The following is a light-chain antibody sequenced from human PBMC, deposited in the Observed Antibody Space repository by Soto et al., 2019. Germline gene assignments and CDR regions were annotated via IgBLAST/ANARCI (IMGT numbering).Light chain of an antibody. CDR3: CSYAGSGTNV. V-gene: IGLV2-23*02. J-gene: IGLJ1*01. Sequence: QSVLTQPASVSGPLGQSITISCTGTTTNVGIFNVVSGYQQHQGKAPKVIIYDVSERPSGVSNRFSGSKSGNTASLTISVLQAEDEADYYCCSYAGSGTNVVGTGTKLTVL. CDR2: DVS. CDR1: TTNVGIFNV.